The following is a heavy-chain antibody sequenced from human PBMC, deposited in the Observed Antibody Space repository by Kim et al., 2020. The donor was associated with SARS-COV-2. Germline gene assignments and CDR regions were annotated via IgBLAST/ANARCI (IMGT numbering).Heavy chain of an antibody. CDR3: ARDLGSDNWGGYYYYGMDV. CDR2: ISSSSSYI. J-gene: IGHJ6*02. CDR1: GFTFSSYS. D-gene: IGHD7-27*01. V-gene: IGHV3-21*01. Sequence: LSLTCAASGFTFSSYSMNWVRQAPGKGLEWVSSISSSSSYIYYADSVKGRFTISRDNAKNSLYLQMNSLRAEDTAVYYCARDLGSDNWGGYYYYGMDVRGPGTTVTVSS.